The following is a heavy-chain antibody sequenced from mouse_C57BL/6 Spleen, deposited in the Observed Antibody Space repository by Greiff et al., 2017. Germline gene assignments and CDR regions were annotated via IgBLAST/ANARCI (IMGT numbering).Heavy chain of an antibody. V-gene: IGHV5-17*01. J-gene: IGHJ1*03. CDR3: AKYGGGYFDV. CDR1: GFTFSDYG. D-gene: IGHD1-1*01. Sequence: EVKLVESGGGLVKPGGSLKLSCAASGFTFSDYGMHWVRQAPEKGLEWVAYISSGSSTIYYADTVKGRFTISRDNAKNTLFLQMTSLRSEDTAMYYCAKYGGGYFDVWGTGTTVTVSS. CDR2: ISSGSSTI.